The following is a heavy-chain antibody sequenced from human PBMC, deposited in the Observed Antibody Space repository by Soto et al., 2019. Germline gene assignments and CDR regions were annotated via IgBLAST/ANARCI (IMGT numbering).Heavy chain of an antibody. J-gene: IGHJ5*02. CDR3: ARVVRDYSKVMDP. CDR1: GASIRGYY. V-gene: IGHV4-4*07. Sequence: PSETLSLTGTVSGASIRGYYWSWIRQPAGKALEWLGRVYSSGSSNYNPSLKSRVIMSVDTSKNTFSLNLTSVTAADTAVYYCARVVRDYSKVMDPWGRGILVTVSS. D-gene: IGHD4-4*01. CDR2: VYSSGSS.